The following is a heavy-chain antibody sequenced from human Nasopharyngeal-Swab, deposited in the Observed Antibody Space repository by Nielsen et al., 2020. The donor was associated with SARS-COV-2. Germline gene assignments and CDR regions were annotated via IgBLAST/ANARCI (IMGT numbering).Heavy chain of an antibody. Sequence: SETLSLTCAVSGGSISSSNWWRWVRQPPGKGLEWIGEIYHSGSTNYNPSLKSRVTISVDKSKNQFSLKLSSVTAADTAVYYCARDSDTIFGVAIDYWGQGTLVTVSS. D-gene: IGHD3-3*01. CDR2: IYHSGST. J-gene: IGHJ4*02. V-gene: IGHV4-4*02. CDR3: ARDSDTIFGVAIDY. CDR1: GGSISSSNW.